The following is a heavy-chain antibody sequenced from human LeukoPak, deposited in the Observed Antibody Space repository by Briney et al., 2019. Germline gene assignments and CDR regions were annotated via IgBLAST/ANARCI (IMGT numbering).Heavy chain of an antibody. D-gene: IGHD6-13*01. CDR2: IYYSGST. J-gene: IGHJ4*02. Sequence: SETLSLTRTVSGGSISSDTFYWGWIRQSPGKGLEWIGSIYYSGSTFYNPSLKSRVTISVDTSKNQFSLKLSSVTAADTAVYYCARLAAVGAGLDYWGQGTLVTVSS. CDR3: ARLAAVGAGLDY. CDR1: GGSISSDTFY. V-gene: IGHV4-39*01.